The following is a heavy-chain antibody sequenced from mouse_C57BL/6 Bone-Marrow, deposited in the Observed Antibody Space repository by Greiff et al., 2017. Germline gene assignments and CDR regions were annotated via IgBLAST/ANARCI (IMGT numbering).Heavy chain of an antibody. CDR3: ARRFDYYGSSIDY. D-gene: IGHD1-1*01. Sequence: QVQLQQPGAELVKPGASVKLSCKASGYTFTSYWMHWVKQRPGQGLEWIGMIHPNSGSTNYNEKFKSKATLTVDKSSSTAYMQLSSLTSEDSAVYYCARRFDYYGSSIDYWGQGTTLTVSS. J-gene: IGHJ2*01. CDR1: GYTFTSYW. CDR2: IHPNSGST. V-gene: IGHV1-64*01.